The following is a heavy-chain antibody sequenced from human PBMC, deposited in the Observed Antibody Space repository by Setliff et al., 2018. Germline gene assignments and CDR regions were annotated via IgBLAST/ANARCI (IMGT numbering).Heavy chain of an antibody. CDR1: GYIFTNYY. Sequence: ASVKVSCKTSGYIFTNYYIHWVRQAPGQGLEWMGWINANTGGTREVQKFRGRVTMTRDTSIDTAYMEVNRLTYDDTAVYYCARVGGYASAWHGIEAFDIWGQGTKVTVSS. D-gene: IGHD6-19*01. V-gene: IGHV1-2*02. CDR2: INANTGGT. J-gene: IGHJ3*02. CDR3: ARVGGYASAWHGIEAFDI.